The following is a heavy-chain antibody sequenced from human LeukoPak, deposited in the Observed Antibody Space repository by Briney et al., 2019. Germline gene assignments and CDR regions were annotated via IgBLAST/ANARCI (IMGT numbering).Heavy chain of an antibody. J-gene: IGHJ6*02. CDR2: IGTAGDT. CDR1: GFTFSSYD. Sequence: GGSLRLSCAASGFTFSSYDMHWVRQATGKGLEWVSAIGTAGDTYYPGSVKGRFTISRENAKNSLYLQMNSLRAGDTAVYYCARGRQLWYPPYYYYGMDVGGQGTTVTVSS. D-gene: IGHD5-18*01. V-gene: IGHV3-13*01. CDR3: ARGRQLWYPPYYYYGMDV.